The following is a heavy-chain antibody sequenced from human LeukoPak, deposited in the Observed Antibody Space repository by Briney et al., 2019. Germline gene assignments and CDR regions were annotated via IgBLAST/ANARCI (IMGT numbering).Heavy chain of an antibody. CDR1: GFTVSSNY. CDR3: ARESEELDNDY. J-gene: IGHJ4*02. D-gene: IGHD1-7*01. V-gene: IGHV3-66*01. CDR2: IYSGGST. Sequence: GGSLRLSCAASGFTVSSNYMSWVRQAPGKGLEWVSVIYSGGSTYYADSVKGRFTISRDNSKNTLYLQMNSLRAEDTAVYYCARESEELDNDYWGQGTLVTVSS.